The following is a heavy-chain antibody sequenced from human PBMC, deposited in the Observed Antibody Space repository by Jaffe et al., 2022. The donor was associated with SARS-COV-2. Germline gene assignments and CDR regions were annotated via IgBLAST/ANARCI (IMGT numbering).Heavy chain of an antibody. CDR3: VRGSYGWSGFDY. CDR2: ISPEGSVT. J-gene: IGHJ4*02. CDR1: GFTFSDHW. Sequence: VQLVESGGGLVQSGGSLRLSCEVSGFTFSDHWMYWVRQAPGKGPVWVSRISPEGSVTNYADYVKGRFSISRDNAKNTLYLQMNSLRADDTAVFYCVRGSYGWSGFDYWGQGTLVSVSS. D-gene: IGHD6-19*01. V-gene: IGHV3-74*01.